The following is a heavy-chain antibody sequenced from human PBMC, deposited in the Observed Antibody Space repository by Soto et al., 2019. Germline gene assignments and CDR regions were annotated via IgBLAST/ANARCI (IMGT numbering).Heavy chain of an antibody. CDR1: GFSFSSYD. J-gene: IGHJ6*03. V-gene: IGHV3-13*01. CDR3: ARGRGTMATHNMDV. Sequence: EVQLVESGGGLVQPGGSLRLSCAASGFSFSSYDMHWVRQPTGKGLEWVSVIGAAGDTYYPGSVKGRFTISRENAKNSFYLQRNSLRAGDTAVYYCARGRGTMATHNMDVWGKGTTVIVSS. D-gene: IGHD3-10*01. CDR2: IGAAGDT.